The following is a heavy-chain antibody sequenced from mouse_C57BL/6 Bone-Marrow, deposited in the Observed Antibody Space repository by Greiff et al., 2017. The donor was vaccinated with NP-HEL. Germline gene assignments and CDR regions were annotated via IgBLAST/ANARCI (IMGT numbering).Heavy chain of an antibody. V-gene: IGHV1-50*01. CDR3: ARPGTAYGSSYVGY. Sequence: QVQLQQPGAELVKPGASVKLSCKASGYTFTSYWMQWVKQRPGQGLEWIGEIDPSDSYTNYNQKFKGKATLTVDTSSNTAYLQLSSLTSEDTAIYYGARPGTAYGSSYVGYWGQGTTLTVSS. D-gene: IGHD1-1*01. CDR2: IDPSDSYT. CDR1: GYTFTSYW. J-gene: IGHJ2*01.